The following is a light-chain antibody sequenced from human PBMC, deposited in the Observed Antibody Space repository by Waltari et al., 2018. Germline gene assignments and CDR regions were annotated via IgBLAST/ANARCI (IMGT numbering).Light chain of an antibody. J-gene: IGKJ3*01. CDR2: WAS. CDR1: QSVSYSSNNRDY. V-gene: IGKV4-1*01. Sequence: DIVLTQSPDSLAVSLGERATINCQSSQSVSYSSNNRDYLAWYQQKPGQPPKLLIYWASTRESGVPDRFSGSGSGTDFTLTISSLQAEDVAVYYCQQYYSNFFTFGPGTKVDIK. CDR3: QQYYSNFFT.